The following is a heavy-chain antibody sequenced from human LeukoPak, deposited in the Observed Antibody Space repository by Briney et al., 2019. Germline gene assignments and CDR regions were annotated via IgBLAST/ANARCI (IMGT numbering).Heavy chain of an antibody. Sequence: PGGSLRLSCAASGFTFRNFWMSWVRQAPGRGLEWVANIHPEGNEKYHVESVKGLFTISRDNAKSSLFLQMNGLRAEDTAVYYCARGDAFSGDHWGQGTLVTVSS. CDR3: ARGDAFSGDH. CDR2: IHPEGNEK. J-gene: IGHJ4*02. CDR1: GFTFRNFW. V-gene: IGHV3-7*04.